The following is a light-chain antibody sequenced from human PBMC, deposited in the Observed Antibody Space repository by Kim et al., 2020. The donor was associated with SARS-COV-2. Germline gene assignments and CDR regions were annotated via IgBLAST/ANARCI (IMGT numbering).Light chain of an antibody. CDR1: QSVTSNY. CDR2: GVS. Sequence: ERATLSCRASQSVTSNYLAWYQQRPGQAPRLLISGVSTRASGIPDRFSGSGSGTEFTLIVSRLEPEDFAIYYCQQYEVYEGSASITFGQGTRLEIK. J-gene: IGKJ5*01. V-gene: IGKV3-20*01. CDR3: QQYEVYEGSASIT.